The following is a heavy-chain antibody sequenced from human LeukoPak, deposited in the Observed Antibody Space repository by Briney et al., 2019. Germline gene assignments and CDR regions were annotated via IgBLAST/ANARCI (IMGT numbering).Heavy chain of an antibody. CDR2: ISSSSSYI. CDR1: GFTFSSYS. J-gene: IGHJ4*02. CDR3: ARDLEVTGGNSWVFDY. V-gene: IGHV3-21*01. D-gene: IGHD6-13*01. Sequence: GGSLRLSCAASGFTFSSYSMNWVRQAPGKGLEWVSSISSSSSYIYYADSVKGRFTISRDNAKNSLYLQMNSLRAEDTAVYYCARDLEVTGGNSWVFDYWGQGTLVTVSS.